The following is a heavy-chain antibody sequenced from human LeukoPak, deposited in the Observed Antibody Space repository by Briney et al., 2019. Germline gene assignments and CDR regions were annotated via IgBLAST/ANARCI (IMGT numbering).Heavy chain of an antibody. D-gene: IGHD4-17*01. CDR2: ISSSGANI. J-gene: IGHJ6*02. CDR3: SRHGDGFYYGMDV. CDR1: GFTFSTYS. V-gene: IGHV3-21*01. Sequence: GGSQRLSCAASGFTFSTYSMNWFRQAPGEGLEWVSSISSSGANIFYTDSVKGRFTISRDNAKNSLYLQLNRLRAEDTAVYYCSRHGDGFYYGMDVWGQGTTVTVSS.